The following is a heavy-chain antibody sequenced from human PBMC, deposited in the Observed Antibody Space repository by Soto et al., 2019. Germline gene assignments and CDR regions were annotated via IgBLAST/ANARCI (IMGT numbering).Heavy chain of an antibody. V-gene: IGHV1-18*01. CDR1: GYTFINYG. CDR3: ARSAGVVAGADY. D-gene: IGHD2-15*01. CDR2: INSYNGNT. Sequence: QVQLVQSGAEVKKPGASVKVSCKASGYTFINYGISWVRQAPGQGFEWMGGINSYNGNTNYAQKLQGRVPMTTATSTNTAYMEPRSLTADATAVYYCARSAGVVAGADYWGQGTLVTVSS. J-gene: IGHJ4*02.